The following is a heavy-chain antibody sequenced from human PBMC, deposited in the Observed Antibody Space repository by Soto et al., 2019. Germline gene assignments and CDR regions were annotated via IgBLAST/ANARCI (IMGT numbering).Heavy chain of an antibody. CDR1: GFTFSSYG. Sequence: PGGSLRLSCAATGFTFSSYGMHWVRQAPGKGLEWVAVIWYDGSNKYYADSVKGRFTISRDNSKNTLYLQMNSLRAEDMAVYYCAREITYYYDSSGYFDAFDIWGQGTMVTVSS. V-gene: IGHV3-33*01. CDR3: AREITYYYDSSGYFDAFDI. CDR2: IWYDGSNK. D-gene: IGHD3-22*01. J-gene: IGHJ3*02.